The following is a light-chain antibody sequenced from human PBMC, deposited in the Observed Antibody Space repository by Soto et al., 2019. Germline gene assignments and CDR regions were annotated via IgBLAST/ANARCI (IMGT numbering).Light chain of an antibody. CDR3: QQRSNWPGPWT. CDR1: QSVSSY. V-gene: IGKV3-11*01. J-gene: IGKJ1*01. CDR2: DAS. Sequence: EIVLTQSPATLSLSPGERATLSFRASQSVSSYLAWYQQKPGQAPRLLIYDASNRATGIPARFSGSGSGTDFTLTISSLEPEDFAVYYCQQRSNWPGPWTFGQGTKVDIK.